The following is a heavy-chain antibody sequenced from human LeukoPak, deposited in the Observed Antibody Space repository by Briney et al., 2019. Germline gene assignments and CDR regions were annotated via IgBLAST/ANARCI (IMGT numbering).Heavy chain of an antibody. D-gene: IGHD4-17*01. Sequence: GGSLRLSCAASGFTVSSNYMSWVRQAPGKGLEWVSVIYSGGSTYYADSVKGRFTISGDNSKNTLYLQMNSLRAEDTAVYYCARDPYGDYSILGYWGQGTLVTVSS. CDR3: ARDPYGDYSILGY. V-gene: IGHV3-66*01. J-gene: IGHJ4*02. CDR2: IYSGGST. CDR1: GFTVSSNY.